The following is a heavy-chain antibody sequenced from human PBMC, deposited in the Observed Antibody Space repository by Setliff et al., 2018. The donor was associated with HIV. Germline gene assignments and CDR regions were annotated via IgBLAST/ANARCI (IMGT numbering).Heavy chain of an antibody. CDR3: ARGLSVYSYANIYYSHGMDV. CDR2: VHDRGGT. D-gene: IGHD3-16*01. CDR1: GGSISDTSYY. J-gene: IGHJ6*02. Sequence: PSETLSLTCTASGGSISDTSYYWAWIRQPPGRGLEWNGGVHDRGGTYNNPSLKNRVTLSVDTSKPHFFLKLTSVTAADTATYHCARGLSVYSYANIYYSHGMDVWGQGTTVTVSS. V-gene: IGHV4-39*02.